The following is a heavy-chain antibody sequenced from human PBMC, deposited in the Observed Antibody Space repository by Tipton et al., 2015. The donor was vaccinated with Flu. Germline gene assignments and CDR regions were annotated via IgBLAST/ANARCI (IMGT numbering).Heavy chain of an antibody. CDR2: IKQDGSEK. CDR3: ARGVAARDYYYYGMDV. Sequence: SLRLSCAASGFTFSSYWMSWVRQAPGKGLEWVANIKQDGSEKYYVDSVKGRFTISRDNAKNSLYLQMNSLRAEDTAVYYCARGVAARDYYYYGMDVWGQGTTVTVSS. D-gene: IGHD2-15*01. CDR1: GFTFSSYW. V-gene: IGHV3-7*01. J-gene: IGHJ6*02.